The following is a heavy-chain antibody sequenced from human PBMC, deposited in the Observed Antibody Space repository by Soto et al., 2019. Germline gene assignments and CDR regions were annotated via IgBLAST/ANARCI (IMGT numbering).Heavy chain of an antibody. CDR2: ISGSGGST. CDR3: AKDIPAVAGPFNWFDP. J-gene: IGHJ5*02. CDR1: GLTFCSYA. D-gene: IGHD6-19*01. Sequence: GGSLRLSCAASGLTFCSYAMSWVRQAPGKGLEWVSAISGSGGSTYYADSVKGRFTISRDNSKNTLYLQMNSLRAEDTAVYYCAKDIPAVAGPFNWFDPWGQGTLVTVSS. V-gene: IGHV3-23*01.